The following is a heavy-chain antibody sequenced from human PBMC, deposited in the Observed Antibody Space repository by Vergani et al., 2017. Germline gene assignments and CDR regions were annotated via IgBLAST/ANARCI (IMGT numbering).Heavy chain of an antibody. CDR2: INIGGRT. CDR1: GFTLSSHA. D-gene: IGHD1-14*01. Sequence: QVQLAESGGGVVQPGRSLRLSCAGSGFTLSSHAMHWVRQAPGKGLEWVSTINIGGRTSYADSVKGRFTISRDNAKNMMYLQLNSLRDEDTAVYYCARDGRIDAEGTELDYWGQGTLVTVSS. CDR3: ARDGRIDAEGTELDY. V-gene: IGHV3-NL1*01. J-gene: IGHJ4*02.